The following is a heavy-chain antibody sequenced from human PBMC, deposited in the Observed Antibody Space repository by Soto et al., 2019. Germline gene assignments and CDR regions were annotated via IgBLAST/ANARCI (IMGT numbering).Heavy chain of an antibody. CDR2: ISSSSSYI. CDR3: ARGLTANYDFWSGYPAGY. J-gene: IGHJ4*02. Sequence: GGSLRLSCAASGFTFSSYGMNWVRQAPGKGLEWVSSISSSSSYIYYADSVKGRFTISRDNAKNSLYLQMNSLRAEDRAVYYCARGLTANYDFWSGYPAGYWGQGTLVTVSS. V-gene: IGHV3-21*01. CDR1: GFTFSSYG. D-gene: IGHD3-3*01.